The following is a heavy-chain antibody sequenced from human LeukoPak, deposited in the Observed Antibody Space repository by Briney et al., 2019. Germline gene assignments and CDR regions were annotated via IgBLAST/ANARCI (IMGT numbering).Heavy chain of an antibody. CDR3: VRDQGYCTSASCRGDAFDV. CDR1: GFTFSTHW. V-gene: IGHV3-7*01. CDR2: IKEDGSEK. D-gene: IGHD2-2*01. Sequence: GGSLRLSCAASGFTFSTHWMSWVRQAPGKGPEWVAKIKEDGSEKYYVDSVKGRFTISRDNAKNSLSLQMHSLRDEDTAVYYCVRDQGYCTSASCRGDAFDVWGQGSMVSVSS. J-gene: IGHJ3*01.